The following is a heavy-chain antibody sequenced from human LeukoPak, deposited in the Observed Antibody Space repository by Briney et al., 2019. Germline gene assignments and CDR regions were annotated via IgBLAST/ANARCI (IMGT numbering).Heavy chain of an antibody. J-gene: IGHJ4*02. CDR1: GGSFSGYY. CDR3: ARLVVANPRAIDY. CDR2: INHSGST. Sequence: ASETLSLTCAVYGGSFSGYYWSWIRQPPGKGLEWIGEINHSGSTNYNPSLKSRVTISVDTSKNQFSLNLSSVTAADTAVYYCARLVVANPRAIDYWGQGTLVTVSS. V-gene: IGHV4-34*01. D-gene: IGHD2-15*01.